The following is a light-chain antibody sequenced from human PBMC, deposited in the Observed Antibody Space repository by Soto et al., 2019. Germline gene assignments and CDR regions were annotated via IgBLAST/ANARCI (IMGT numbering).Light chain of an antibody. Sequence: QSALTQPPSASGSPGQSVTISCTGTSSDVGGYNYVSWYQQYPGKAPKLMIYEVSKRPSGVPDRFSGSKSANTASLTVSGLQAEDEANYYCSSYIGTDNFYVFGTGTKVPVL. CDR3: SSYIGTDNFYV. V-gene: IGLV2-8*01. J-gene: IGLJ1*01. CDR2: EVS. CDR1: SSDVGGYNY.